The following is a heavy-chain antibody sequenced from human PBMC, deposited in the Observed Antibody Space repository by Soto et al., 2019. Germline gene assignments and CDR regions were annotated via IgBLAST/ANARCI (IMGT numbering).Heavy chain of an antibody. CDR1: GGTFSSYA. Sequence: GASVKVSCKASGGTFSSYAISWVRQAPGQGLEWMGWMNPNSGNTGYAQKFQGRVTMTRNTSISTAYMELSSLRSEDTAVYYCARGLFRYQLSPSYGIDVWGQGTTVTVSS. D-gene: IGHD2-2*01. V-gene: IGHV1-8*02. CDR3: ARGLFRYQLSPSYGIDV. J-gene: IGHJ6*02. CDR2: MNPNSGNT.